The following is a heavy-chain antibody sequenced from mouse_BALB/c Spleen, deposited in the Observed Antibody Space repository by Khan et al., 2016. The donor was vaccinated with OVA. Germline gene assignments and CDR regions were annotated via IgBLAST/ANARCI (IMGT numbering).Heavy chain of an antibody. V-gene: IGHV1-84*02. CDR1: GFTFAAYY. CDR2: IYPGSGNT. CDR3: ARGGYYDNSLFDY. J-gene: IGHJ2*01. Sequence: QVQLQQSGPELVKPGASVKISCKASGFTFAAYYLNWVKQKPGQGLEWIGWIYPGSGNTKYNEKFMGKATLTVDTSSSTAYMQRSSQAAEDTAVYFGARGGYYDNSLFDYWGQGTTLTVSS. D-gene: IGHD1-1*01.